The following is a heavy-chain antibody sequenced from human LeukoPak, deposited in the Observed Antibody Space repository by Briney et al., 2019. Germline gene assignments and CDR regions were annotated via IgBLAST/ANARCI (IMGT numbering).Heavy chain of an antibody. CDR3: ASCVYSSSSFYYYYYMDV. Sequence: SETLSLTCTVSGGSISSHYWSWIRQPPGKGLERIGYIYYSGSTNYNPSLKSRVTISVDTSKNQFSLKLSSVTAADTAVYYCASCVYSSSSFYYYYYMDVWGKGTTVTVSS. V-gene: IGHV4-59*11. CDR1: GGSISSHY. D-gene: IGHD6-6*01. CDR2: IYYSGST. J-gene: IGHJ6*03.